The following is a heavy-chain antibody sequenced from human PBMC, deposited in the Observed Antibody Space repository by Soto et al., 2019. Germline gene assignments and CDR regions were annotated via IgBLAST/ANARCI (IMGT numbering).Heavy chain of an antibody. CDR3: ASGMTTVTTFDY. CDR1: GGSISSGGYS. J-gene: IGHJ4*02. Sequence: QMQLQESGSGLVKPSQTLSLTCAVSGGSISSGGYSWSCIRKQPGKGLGWIGYIYHSGSTYYNPSFKSRVTISVDRPNNQIALMLSSVTAADTAVYYCASGMTTVTTFDYWGQGTLVTVSS. D-gene: IGHD4-17*01. V-gene: IGHV4-30-2*01. CDR2: IYHSGST.